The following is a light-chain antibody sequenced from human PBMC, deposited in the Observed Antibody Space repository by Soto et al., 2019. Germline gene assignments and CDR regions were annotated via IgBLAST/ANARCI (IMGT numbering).Light chain of an antibody. CDR1: SSDIGGYKS. V-gene: IGLV2-14*01. J-gene: IGLJ1*01. CDR3: SSYTSNSTYV. Sequence: QSALTQPASVSGSPGQAITISCTGTSSDIGGYKSVSWYQQHPGKAPKVLIYEVSNRPPGVSQRFSGSKSGNTASVTISGLQADDEADYYCSSYTSNSTYVFGTGTKV. CDR2: EVS.